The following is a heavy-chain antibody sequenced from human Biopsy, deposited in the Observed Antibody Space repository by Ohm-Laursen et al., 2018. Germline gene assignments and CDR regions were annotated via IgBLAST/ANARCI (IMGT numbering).Heavy chain of an antibody. D-gene: IGHD3-22*01. CDR2: ISYSGTT. CDR3: ARGVPHYDGSGFPLAGYWYFDL. V-gene: IGHV4-31*01. CDR1: GGSISSDY. Sequence: SETLSLTCLVSGGSISSDYWNWIRQHPGKGLEWIGLISYSGTTFYNPSLESLLTISIDTSKNHFSLNLRSVTAADTAVYYCARGVPHYDGSGFPLAGYWYFDLWGRGTLVTVSS. J-gene: IGHJ2*01.